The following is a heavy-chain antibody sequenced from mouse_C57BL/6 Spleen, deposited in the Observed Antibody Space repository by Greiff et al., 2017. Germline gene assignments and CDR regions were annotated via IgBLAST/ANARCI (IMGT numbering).Heavy chain of an antibody. CDR2: IDPETGGT. CDR1: GYTFTDYE. CDR3: TRRGDGYYRTFPLWCYFDY. J-gene: IGHJ2*01. V-gene: IGHV1-15*01. Sequence: VNVVESGAELVRPGASVTLSCKASGYTFTDYEMHWVKQTPVHGLEWIGAIDPETGGTAYNQKFKGKAILTADKSSSTAYMELRSLTSEDSAVYYCTRRGDGYYRTFPLWCYFDYWGQGTTLTVSS. D-gene: IGHD2-3*01.